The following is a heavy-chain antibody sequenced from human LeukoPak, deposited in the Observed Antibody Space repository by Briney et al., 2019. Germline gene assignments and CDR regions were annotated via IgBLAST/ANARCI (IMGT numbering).Heavy chain of an antibody. D-gene: IGHD3-10*01. V-gene: IGHV1-69*06. CDR2: IILIFVTP. J-gene: IGHJ4*02. Sequence: GASVKVSCKASGGTFSSYTISWVRQAPGQGLEWLGAIILIFVTPNYAQNFQGRITITADKSTSTAYMELSSLRSEDTAVYYCARVGGDYYGSGSYPYYFDYWGQGTLVTVSS. CDR3: ARVGGDYYGSGSYPYYFDY. CDR1: GGTFSSYT.